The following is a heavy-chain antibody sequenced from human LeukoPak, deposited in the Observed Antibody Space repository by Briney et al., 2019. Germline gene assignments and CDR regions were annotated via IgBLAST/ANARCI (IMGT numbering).Heavy chain of an antibody. CDR2: INPNSGGT. D-gene: IGHD3-22*01. V-gene: IGHV1-2*02. Sequence: ASVKVSCKASGYTFTGYYMHWVRQAPGQGLEWMGWINPNSGGTNYAQKFQGRVTMTEDTSTDTAYMELSSLRSEDTAVYYCATCYYDSSGYYYPDYWGQGTLVTVSS. J-gene: IGHJ4*02. CDR3: ATCYYDSSGYYYPDY. CDR1: GYTFTGYY.